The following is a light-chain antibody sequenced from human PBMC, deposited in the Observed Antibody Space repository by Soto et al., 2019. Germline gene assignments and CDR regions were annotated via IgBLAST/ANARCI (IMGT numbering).Light chain of an antibody. CDR1: QSVSNNY. V-gene: IGKV3-20*01. CDR2: GAS. CDR3: QQYGSSGT. Sequence: EIVWTQSPGTLSLSPGERATLSCRASQSVSNNYLAWYQQKPGQAPRLLIYGASNRATGITDRFSGSGSGTDFTLTISRLELEDFAVYYWQQYGSSGTFGQGTKVEIK. J-gene: IGKJ1*01.